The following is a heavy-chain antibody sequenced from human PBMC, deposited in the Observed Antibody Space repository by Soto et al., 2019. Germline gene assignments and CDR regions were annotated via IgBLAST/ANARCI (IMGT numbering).Heavy chain of an antibody. V-gene: IGHV3-30*18. CDR1: GFTFSSYG. CDR3: AKDRRYSGSYFDY. CDR2: ISYDGSNK. J-gene: IGHJ4*02. D-gene: IGHD1-26*01. Sequence: GGSLRLSCAASGFTFSSYGMHWVRQAPGKGLEWVAVISYDGSNKYYADSVKGRFTISRGNSKNTLYLQMNSLRAEDTAVYYCAKDRRYSGSYFDYWGQGTLVTVSS.